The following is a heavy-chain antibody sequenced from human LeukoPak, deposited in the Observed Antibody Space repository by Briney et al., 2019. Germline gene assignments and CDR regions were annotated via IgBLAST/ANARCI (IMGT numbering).Heavy chain of an antibody. CDR2: INQDGSDK. V-gene: IGHV3-7*01. CDR3: ATHVFSEVRYFDWSTNE. CDR1: GFTFSDYY. Sequence: GGSLRLSCAASGFTFSDYYMSWIRQAPGKGLEWVANINQDGSDKYYVDFVKGRLTISRDNAKKSLYLQMNSLRAEDTAVYYCATHVFSEVRYFDWSTNEWGQGTLVTVSS. J-gene: IGHJ4*02. D-gene: IGHD3-9*01.